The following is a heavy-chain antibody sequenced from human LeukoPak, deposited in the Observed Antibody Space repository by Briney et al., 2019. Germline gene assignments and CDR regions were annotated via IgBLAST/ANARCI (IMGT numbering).Heavy chain of an antibody. J-gene: IGHJ4*02. V-gene: IGHV3-7*01. Sequence: GGSLRLSCAASGFTFSSYWMSWVRQAPGKGLEWVANIKQDGSEKYYVDSVKGRFTISRDNAKNSLYLQMNSLRAEDTAVYYCARILSSAWGELGYWGQGTLVTVSS. CDR2: IKQDGSEK. CDR1: GFTFSSYW. CDR3: ARILSSAWGELGY. D-gene: IGHD6-19*01.